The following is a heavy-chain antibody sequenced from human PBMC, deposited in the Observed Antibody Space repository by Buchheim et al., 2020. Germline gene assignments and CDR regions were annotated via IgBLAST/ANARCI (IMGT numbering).Heavy chain of an antibody. CDR2: VYWDDDK. J-gene: IGHJ4*02. CDR1: GFSLSTSGVA. V-gene: IGHV2-5*02. Sequence: QITLKESGPTLVKPTQTLTLTCTFSGFSLSTSGVAVGWFRQPPGQALEWLALVYWDDDKRYSPSLRSRLTVSKDTSKNQVVLTVTNLDPADMGTYFCAGRKWGFHSSSFDYWGQGT. D-gene: IGHD6-6*01. CDR3: AGRKWGFHSSSFDY.